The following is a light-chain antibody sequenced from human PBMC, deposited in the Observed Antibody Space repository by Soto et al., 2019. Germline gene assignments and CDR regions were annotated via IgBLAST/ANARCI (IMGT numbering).Light chain of an antibody. V-gene: IGLV1-51*01. J-gene: IGLJ1*01. CDR1: SSNIGGNS. Sequence: QSVLTQPPSVSAAPGQNVTISCSGSSSNIGGNSVSWYQQLPGTAPKLLIYDDDKRPSGIPDRFSGSKSGTSATLGITGFQTGDEADYYCGSWDSSLSAYVFGTGTKVTVL. CDR2: DDD. CDR3: GSWDSSLSAYV.